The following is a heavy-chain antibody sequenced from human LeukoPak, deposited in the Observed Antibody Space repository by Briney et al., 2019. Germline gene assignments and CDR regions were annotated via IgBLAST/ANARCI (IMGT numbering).Heavy chain of an antibody. CDR1: GFTFSSYS. CDR3: AREVEYR. CDR2: ISSSSSYI. J-gene: IGHJ5*02. D-gene: IGHD5-24*01. Sequence: GGSLRLSCAASGFTFSSYSMNWVRQAPGKGLECVSSISSSSSYIYYAASVEGRFTIPRDNAKTSLHLKMNSLRAEDTAVYYCAREVEYRWGQGTLVTVSS. V-gene: IGHV3-21*01.